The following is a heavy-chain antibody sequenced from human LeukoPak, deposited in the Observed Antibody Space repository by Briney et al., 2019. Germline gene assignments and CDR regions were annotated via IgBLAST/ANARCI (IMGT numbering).Heavy chain of an antibody. CDR2: IYYSGST. V-gene: IGHV4-59*08. CDR1: GDSISSYY. J-gene: IGHJ4*02. Sequence: SETLSLTCTVSGDSISSYYWSWIRQPPGKGLEWIGYIYYSGSTNYIPSLKSRVTISVDTSKNQFSLKLSSVTAADTAVYYCARSYSSGPWYGIKYWGQGTLVTVSS. CDR3: ARSYSSGPWYGIKY. D-gene: IGHD6-19*01.